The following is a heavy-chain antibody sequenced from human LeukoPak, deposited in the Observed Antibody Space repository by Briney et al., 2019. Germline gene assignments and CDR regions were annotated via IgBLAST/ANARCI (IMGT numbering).Heavy chain of an antibody. Sequence: KPSETLSLTCTVSGGSISSSSYYWGWIRQPPGKGLEWIGSIYYSGSTYYNPSLKSRVTISVDTSKNQFSLKLSSVTAADTAVYYCARDPGYYGSGTRGAFDIWGQGTMVTVSS. D-gene: IGHD3-10*01. CDR1: GGSISSSSYY. CDR2: IYYSGST. J-gene: IGHJ3*02. V-gene: IGHV4-39*02. CDR3: ARDPGYYGSGTRGAFDI.